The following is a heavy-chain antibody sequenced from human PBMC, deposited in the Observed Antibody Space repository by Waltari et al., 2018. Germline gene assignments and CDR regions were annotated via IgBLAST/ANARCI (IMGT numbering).Heavy chain of an antibody. Sequence: QVQLVQSGAEVKKPGASVKVSCKASGYTFTGYYIHWVRQAPGQGLEWMGRINPKSGGTNYAQKFQGRVTMTRDTSISTAYMELSGLRYDDTALYYCARDRLHSSSGAWFDPWGQGTLVTVSS. CDR2: INPKSGGT. CDR1: GYTFTGYY. V-gene: IGHV1-2*06. D-gene: IGHD2-2*01. CDR3: ARDRLHSSSGAWFDP. J-gene: IGHJ5*02.